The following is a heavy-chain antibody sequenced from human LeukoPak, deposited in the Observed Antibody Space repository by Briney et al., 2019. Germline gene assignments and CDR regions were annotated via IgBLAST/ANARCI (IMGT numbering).Heavy chain of an antibody. CDR2: IYCSGST. CDR1: GGSISSYY. J-gene: IGHJ3*02. V-gene: IGHV4-59*08. CDR3: ARLSFWGPMVRDRDAFDI. Sequence: PSETLSLTCTVSGGSISSYYWSWIRQPPGKGLEWIGYIYCSGSTNYNPSLKSRVTISVDTSKNQFSLKLSSVTAADTAVYYCARLSFWGPMVRDRDAFDIWGQGTMVTVSS. D-gene: IGHD3-10*01.